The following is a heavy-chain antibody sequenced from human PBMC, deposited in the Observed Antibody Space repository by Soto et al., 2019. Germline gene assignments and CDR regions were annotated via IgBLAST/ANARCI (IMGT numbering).Heavy chain of an antibody. CDR1: GFTVSSYA. D-gene: IGHD3-9*01. J-gene: IGHJ3*02. V-gene: IGHV3-23*01. CDR2: ISGSGGST. Sequence: PGGSLRLSCAASGFTVSSYAMSWVRQAPGKGLEWVSAISGSGGSTYYADSVKGRFTISRDNSKNPLYLQMNSLRAEDTAVYYGAKEFDLAFDIWGQGTMVTVSS. CDR3: AKEFDLAFDI.